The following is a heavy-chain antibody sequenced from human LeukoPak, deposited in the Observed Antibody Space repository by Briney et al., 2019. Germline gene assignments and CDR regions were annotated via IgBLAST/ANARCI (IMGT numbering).Heavy chain of an antibody. J-gene: IGHJ4*02. CDR2: ISGGDGRI. V-gene: IGHV3-23*01. CDR3: AKASVTTKDIKTSFDY. D-gene: IGHD4-17*01. CDR1: GLTLISSA. Sequence: SLRPALVAFGLTLISSAISSVSQAAGIGLELVSCISGGDGRIYYADSVKGRFTISRDNSKNTLFLQMNSLRAEDTAVYYCAKASVTTKDIKTSFDYWGQGTLVTVSS.